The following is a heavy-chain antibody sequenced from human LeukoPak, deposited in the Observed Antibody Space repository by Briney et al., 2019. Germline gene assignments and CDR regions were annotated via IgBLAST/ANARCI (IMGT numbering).Heavy chain of an antibody. V-gene: IGHV3-7*03. CDR2: IKQDGSEK. Sequence: GGSLRLSCAASGFTFGNYWMSWVRQAPGKGLEWVANIKQDGSEKYYVDSVKGRFTISRDNAKNSLYLQMNSLRAEDTALYYCARVGIYGDYGRYFDYWGQGTLVTVSS. CDR1: GFTFGNYW. J-gene: IGHJ4*02. D-gene: IGHD4-17*01. CDR3: ARVGIYGDYGRYFDY.